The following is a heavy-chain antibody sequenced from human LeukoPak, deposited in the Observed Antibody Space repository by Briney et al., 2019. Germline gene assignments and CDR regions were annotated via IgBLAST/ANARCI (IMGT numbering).Heavy chain of an antibody. Sequence: SETLSLTCTVSGGSISSDGYYWGWIRQPPGKGLEWIGSIYYSGSTYYNPSLKSRVTISVDTSKNQFSLKLSSVTAADTAVYYYAVNGYDYYFDYWGQGTLVTVSS. D-gene: IGHD5-12*01. CDR3: AVNGYDYYFDY. V-gene: IGHV4-39*01. J-gene: IGHJ4*02. CDR2: IYYSGST. CDR1: GGSISSDGYY.